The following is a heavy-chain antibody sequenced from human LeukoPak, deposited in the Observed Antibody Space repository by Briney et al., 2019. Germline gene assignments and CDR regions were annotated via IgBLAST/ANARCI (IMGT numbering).Heavy chain of an antibody. CDR3: ATRLYYYCGMDV. Sequence: RQSPGXXLEWIGELDHTGSTNYNPSLKGRVTISGDTSKNQFSLNLTSVTAADTAVYYCATRLYYYCGMDVWGQGTTVFVSS. V-gene: IGHV4-34*01. CDR2: LDHTGST. J-gene: IGHJ6*02.